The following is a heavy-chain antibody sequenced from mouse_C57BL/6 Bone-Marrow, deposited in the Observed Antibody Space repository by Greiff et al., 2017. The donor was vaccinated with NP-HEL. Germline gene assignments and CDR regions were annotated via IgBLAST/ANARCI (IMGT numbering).Heavy chain of an antibody. D-gene: IGHD1-1*01. CDR2: ISSGGSYT. J-gene: IGHJ2*01. CDR3: ARHNYGSSFLYYFDY. Sequence: DVKLVESGGDLVKPGGSLKLSCAASGFTFSSYGMSWVRQTPDKRLEWVATISSGGSYTYYPDSVKGRFTISRDNAKNTLYLQMSSLKSEDTAMYYCARHNYGSSFLYYFDYWGQGTTLTVSS. CDR1: GFTFSSYG. V-gene: IGHV5-6*02.